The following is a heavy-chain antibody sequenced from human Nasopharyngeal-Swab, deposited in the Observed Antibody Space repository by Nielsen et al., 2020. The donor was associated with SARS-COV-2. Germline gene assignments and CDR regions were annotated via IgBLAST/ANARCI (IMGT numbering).Heavy chain of an antibody. CDR1: GGSFSGHY. J-gene: IGHJ3*02. Sequence: SETLSLTCAVYGGSFSGHYWSWIRQPPGKGLEWIGEINHSGSTNYNPSLKSRVTISVDTSKNQFSLKLSSVTAADTAVYYCAREGIGKNAFDIWGQGTMVTVSS. CDR3: AREGIGKNAFDI. V-gene: IGHV4-34*01. CDR2: INHSGST.